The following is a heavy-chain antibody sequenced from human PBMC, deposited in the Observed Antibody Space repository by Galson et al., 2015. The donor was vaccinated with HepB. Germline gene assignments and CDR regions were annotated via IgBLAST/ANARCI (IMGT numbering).Heavy chain of an antibody. CDR1: GGTFSSYI. Sequence: SVKVSCKASGGTFSSYILNWVQQAPGQGLEWMGRIIPILGIANYAQKFQGRVTITADKSTSTAYMELSSLRSEDTAVYYCARVGGLEYDFWPKTASSTHYYYYYMDVWGKGTTVTVSS. CDR2: IIPILGIA. D-gene: IGHD3-3*01. V-gene: IGHV1-69*02. CDR3: ARVGGLEYDFWPKTASSTHYYYYYMDV. J-gene: IGHJ6*03.